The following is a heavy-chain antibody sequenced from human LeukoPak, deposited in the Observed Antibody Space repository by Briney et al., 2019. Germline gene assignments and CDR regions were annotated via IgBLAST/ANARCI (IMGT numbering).Heavy chain of an antibody. V-gene: IGHV4-34*01. J-gene: IGHJ3*02. Sequence: SETLSLTCAVYGGSFSGYYWSWIRQPPGKGLEWIGEINHSGSTNYNPSLRSRVTMSVDTSKNQFSLKLSSVTAADTAAYYCARGGRVTMIVVVIPRGAFDIWGQGTMVTVSS. CDR1: GGSFSGYY. D-gene: IGHD3-22*01. CDR3: ARGGRVTMIVVVIPRGAFDI. CDR2: INHSGST.